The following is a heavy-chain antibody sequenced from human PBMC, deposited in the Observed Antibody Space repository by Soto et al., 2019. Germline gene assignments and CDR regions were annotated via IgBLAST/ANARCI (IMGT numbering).Heavy chain of an antibody. Sequence: GGSLRLSCAASGFTFSSYGMPWVRQAPGKGLEWVAVISYDGSNKYYADSVKGRFTISRDNSKNTLYLQMNSLRAEDTAVYYCAKDGTMVRGVIIRPYYYGMDVWGQGTTVTVSS. CDR1: GFTFSSYG. D-gene: IGHD3-10*01. CDR2: ISYDGSNK. J-gene: IGHJ6*02. CDR3: AKDGTMVRGVIIRPYYYGMDV. V-gene: IGHV3-30*18.